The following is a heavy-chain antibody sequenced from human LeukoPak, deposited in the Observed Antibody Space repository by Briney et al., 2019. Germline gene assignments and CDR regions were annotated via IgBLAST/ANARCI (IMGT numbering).Heavy chain of an antibody. V-gene: IGHV3-7*01. CDR1: GFTFSRYW. D-gene: IGHD2-2*02. Sequence: GGSLRLSCAASGFTFSRYWMSWVRQTPGKGLEWVANIKQDGNEKYYVDSVKGRFAISRDNAKNSLYLRMNSLRAEDTAVYYCASQHCSSTTCYTDAFDIWGQGTMVTVSS. CDR3: ASQHCSSTTCYTDAFDI. CDR2: IKQDGNEK. J-gene: IGHJ3*02.